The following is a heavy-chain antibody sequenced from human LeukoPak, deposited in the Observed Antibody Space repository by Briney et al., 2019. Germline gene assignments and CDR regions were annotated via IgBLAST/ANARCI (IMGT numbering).Heavy chain of an antibody. CDR2: IKRETDGGTI. Sequence: GGSLRLSCAASGFTLNNAWMSWVRQAPGKGLEWLGRIKRETDGGTIDYAAPVKGRFTISRDDSRNTLYLQMDSLKIEDTAVYYCTTDRYYDNSEMQFQHWGQGTLVTVSS. CDR1: GFTLNNAW. V-gene: IGHV3-15*01. J-gene: IGHJ1*01. D-gene: IGHD3-22*01. CDR3: TTDRYYDNSEMQFQH.